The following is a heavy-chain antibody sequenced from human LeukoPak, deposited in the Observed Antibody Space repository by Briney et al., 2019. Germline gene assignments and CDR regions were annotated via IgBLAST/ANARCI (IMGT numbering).Heavy chain of an antibody. V-gene: IGHV4-61*01. J-gene: IGHJ5*02. CDR1: GDSVSGGSYY. D-gene: IGHD2-21*01. CDR2: ICYGGST. Sequence: SETLSLTCTVSGDSVSGGSYYWAWIRQPPGKGLEWLGYICYGGSTTYSSSLKSRVTISVDTSKNQVSLKLDSVTAADTAMYYCARVYIPLPAFDPWGQGTLVTVSS. CDR3: ARVYIPLPAFDP.